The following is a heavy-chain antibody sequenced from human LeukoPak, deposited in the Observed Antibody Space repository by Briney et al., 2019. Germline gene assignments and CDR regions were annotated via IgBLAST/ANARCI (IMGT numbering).Heavy chain of an antibody. CDR3: ARIGYRSSSFDY. CDR2: ISGSGGST. Sequence: GGSLRLSCAASGFTFSSYAMSWVRQAPGKGLEWVSAISGSGGSTYYADSVKGRFTISRDNSKNTLYLQMNSLRGDDTAVYYCARIGYRSSSFDYWGQGTLVTASS. V-gene: IGHV3-23*01. D-gene: IGHD6-6*01. CDR1: GFTFSSYA. J-gene: IGHJ4*02.